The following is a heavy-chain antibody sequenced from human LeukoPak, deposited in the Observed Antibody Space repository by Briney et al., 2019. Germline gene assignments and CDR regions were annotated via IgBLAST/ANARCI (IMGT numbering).Heavy chain of an antibody. CDR2: ISSSGGST. D-gene: IGHD3-10*01. CDR3: AKGFGDV. J-gene: IGHJ6*02. V-gene: IGHV3-23*01. CDR1: GFTFSSYA. Sequence: PGGSLRLSCAASGFTFSSYAMTWVRQAPGKGLEWVSVISSSGGSTYFADSVKGRFTISRDNSKNTLYLQMNSLRAEDTAIYYCAKGFGDVWGQGTTVTVSS.